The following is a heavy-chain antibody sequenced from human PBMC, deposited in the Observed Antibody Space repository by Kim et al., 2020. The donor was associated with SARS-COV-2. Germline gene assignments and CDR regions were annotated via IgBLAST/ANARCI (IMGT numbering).Heavy chain of an antibody. D-gene: IGHD4-17*01. Sequence: GGSLRLSCAASGFTFSSYAMHWVRQAPGKGLEWVAVISYDGSNKYYADSVKGRFTISRDNSKNTLYLQMNSLRAEDTAVYYCARGGYGDYKGSVPDYWGQGTLVTVSS. V-gene: IGHV3-30*04. CDR2: ISYDGSNK. CDR3: ARGGYGDYKGSVPDY. CDR1: GFTFSSYA. J-gene: IGHJ4*02.